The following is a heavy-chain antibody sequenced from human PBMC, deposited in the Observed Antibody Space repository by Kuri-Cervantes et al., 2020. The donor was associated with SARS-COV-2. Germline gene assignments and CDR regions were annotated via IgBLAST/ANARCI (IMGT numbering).Heavy chain of an antibody. Sequence: SETLSLTCTVSGGSFNSYYWSWIRQPPGKGLEWIGYISDSGSTKYNPSLKSRLTISVDTSKNEFSLKVNSVTDADTAVYYCARERRGAWVTVFDYWGQGTLVTVSS. V-gene: IGHV4-59*01. J-gene: IGHJ4*02. D-gene: IGHD2-21*02. CDR1: GGSFNSYY. CDR2: ISDSGST. CDR3: ARERRGAWVTVFDY.